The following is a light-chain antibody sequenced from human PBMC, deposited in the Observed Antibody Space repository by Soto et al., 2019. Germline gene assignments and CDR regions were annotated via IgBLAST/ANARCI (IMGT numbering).Light chain of an antibody. V-gene: IGLV2-14*01. CDR3: SSYTRSSPVVV. Sequence: QSALTQPASVSGSPGQSVTISCTGSNSDIGGYNYVSWYQQHPGKAPKLMIYEVSNRPSGVSSRFSGSKSGNTASLTNSALQAKDKDDYYCSSYTRSSPVVVFGGGTKVTVL. CDR1: NSDIGGYNY. J-gene: IGLJ2*01. CDR2: EVS.